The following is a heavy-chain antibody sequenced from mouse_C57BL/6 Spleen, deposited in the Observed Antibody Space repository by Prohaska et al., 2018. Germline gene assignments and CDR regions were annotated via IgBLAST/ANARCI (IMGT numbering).Heavy chain of an antibody. J-gene: IGHJ2*01. CDR3: ARWGDGSFDY. CDR2: INPSTGGT. Sequence: WVKQSPEKSLEWIGEINPSTGGTTYNQKFKAKATLTVDKSSSTAYMQLKSLTSEDSAVYYCARWGDGSFDYWGKGTTLTVSS. D-gene: IGHD1-1*01. V-gene: IGHV1-42*01.